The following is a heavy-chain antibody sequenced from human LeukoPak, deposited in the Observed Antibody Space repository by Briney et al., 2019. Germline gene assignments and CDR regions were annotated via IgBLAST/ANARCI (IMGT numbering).Heavy chain of an antibody. D-gene: IGHD4-17*01. J-gene: IGHJ3*01. CDR3: ARDPNGDYIGAFEF. CDR2: IRGSDGYT. CDR1: GFTVSSNY. V-gene: IGHV3-23*01. Sequence: GGSLRLSCAASGFTVSSNYMSWVRQAPGKGLEWVSAIRGSDGYTQYADSVKGRFTISRDNSRNTLYLQMNSLRAEDTAVYYCARDPNGDYIGAFEFWGQGTMVTVSS.